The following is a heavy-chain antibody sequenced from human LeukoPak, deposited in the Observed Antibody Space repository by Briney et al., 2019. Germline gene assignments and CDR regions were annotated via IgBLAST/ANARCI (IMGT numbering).Heavy chain of an antibody. J-gene: IGHJ4*02. V-gene: IGHV3-30*18. CDR3: AKDESVAVATTIFDS. Sequence: GGSLRLSCAASGFTFSSYGMHWVRQAPGKGLEWVAVISYDGSNKYYADSVKGRFTISRDNSKNTLYLQMNSLRAEDTAVYYCAKDESVAVATTIFDSWGQGTLVTVSS. CDR1: GFTFSSYG. CDR2: ISYDGSNK. D-gene: IGHD6-19*01.